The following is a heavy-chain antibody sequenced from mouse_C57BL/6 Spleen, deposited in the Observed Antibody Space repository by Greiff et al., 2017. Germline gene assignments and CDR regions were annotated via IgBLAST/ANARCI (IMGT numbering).Heavy chain of an antibody. Sequence: EVKLMESGGGLVQSGRSLRLSCATSGFTFSDFYMEWVRQAPGKGLEWIAASRNKANDYTTEYSASVKGRFIVSRDTSQSILSLQMKALRAEDTAIYYCARDEEDYEFAYWGQGTLVTVSA. V-gene: IGHV7-1*01. CDR2: SRNKANDYTT. CDR1: GFTFSDFY. J-gene: IGHJ3*01. CDR3: ARDEEDYEFAY. D-gene: IGHD2-4*01.